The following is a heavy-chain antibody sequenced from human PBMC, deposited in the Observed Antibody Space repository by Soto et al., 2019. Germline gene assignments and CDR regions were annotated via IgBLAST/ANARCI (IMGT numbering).Heavy chain of an antibody. J-gene: IGHJ5*02. CDR3: ARVLVVVAATAMGNWFDP. CDR2: IYYSGST. V-gene: IGHV4-30-4*01. D-gene: IGHD2-15*01. Sequence: QVQLQESGPGLVKPSQTLSLTCTVSGGSISSGDYYWSWIRQPPGKGLEWIGYIYYSGSTYYNPSLKSRVTISVDTSKNQCSLKLSSVTAADTAVYYCARVLVVVAATAMGNWFDPWGQGTLVTVSS. CDR1: GGSISSGDYY.